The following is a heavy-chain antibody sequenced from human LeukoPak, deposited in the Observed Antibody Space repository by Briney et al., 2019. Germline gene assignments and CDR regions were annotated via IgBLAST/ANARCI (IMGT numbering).Heavy chain of an antibody. CDR2: MYYSGST. CDR1: GGSISSSSYF. J-gene: IGHJ4*02. CDR3: ARPTSSGSYFY. V-gene: IGHV4-39*01. D-gene: IGHD3-10*01. Sequence: PSETLSLTCTASGGSISSSSYFWGWIRQPPGKGLEWIGSMYYSGSTAYNPSLKSRVTMSVDTSKNQFSLKLSSVTAADTAVYYCARPTSSGSYFYWGQGTLVTVSS.